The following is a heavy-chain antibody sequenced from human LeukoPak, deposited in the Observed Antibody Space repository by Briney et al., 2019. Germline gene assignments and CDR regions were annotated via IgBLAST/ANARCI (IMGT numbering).Heavy chain of an antibody. Sequence: KAGGSLRLSCAASGFTFSSYGMYWVRQAPGKGLEWVAFIRYDGSNKYYADSVKGRFTISRDNSKNTLYLQMKSLRAEDTAVYYCAKDPATIRYFDWLYPDSNGMLDYWGQGTLVTVSS. CDR3: AKDPATIRYFDWLYPDSNGMLDY. CDR1: GFTFSSYG. CDR2: IRYDGSNK. J-gene: IGHJ4*02. D-gene: IGHD3-9*01. V-gene: IGHV3-30*02.